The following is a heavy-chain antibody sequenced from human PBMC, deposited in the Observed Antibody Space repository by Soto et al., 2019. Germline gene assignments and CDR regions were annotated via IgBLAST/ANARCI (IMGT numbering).Heavy chain of an antibody. D-gene: IGHD3-10*01. Sequence: EVQLVESGGGLIQPGGSLRLSCAVSGFTVSNNYMSWVRQAPGKGLEGVSVIYSGGYTAYGDSVKGRFTISRDNSKTTQNFKMIALGADARAVFYWGPHRGGGYWGQGTLVTVSS. CDR2: IYSGGYT. J-gene: IGHJ4*02. CDR1: GFTVSNNY. V-gene: IGHV3-53*01. CDR3: GPHRGGGY.